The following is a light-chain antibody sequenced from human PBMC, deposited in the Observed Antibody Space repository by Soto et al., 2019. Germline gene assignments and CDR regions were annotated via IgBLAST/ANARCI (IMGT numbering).Light chain of an antibody. Sequence: QSALTQPRSVSGSPGQSVTISCTGTSSDVDGYNYVSWYQQHPGKAPKLMIYDVTKRPSGVPDRFSGSKSGNTASLTISGLQAEDEADYYCCSYAGIYTFYVFGTG. CDR1: SSDVDGYNY. V-gene: IGLV2-11*01. CDR2: DVT. CDR3: CSYAGIYTFYV. J-gene: IGLJ1*01.